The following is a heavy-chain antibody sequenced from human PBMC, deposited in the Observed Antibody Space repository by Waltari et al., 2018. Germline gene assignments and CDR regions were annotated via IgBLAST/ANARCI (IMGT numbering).Heavy chain of an antibody. J-gene: IGHJ3*02. CDR2: IKQDGIGQ. D-gene: IGHD3-16*01. Sequence: EVRLVESGGGLVQPGGSLRLARAASGFSFSSYWMIWVRQVPGKGREWWAHIKQDGIGQREVESVMGRFTISRDNAQNSLSLQMNSLRAEDTALYYCARDCWAQALCDGFDIWGQGTMVTVSS. V-gene: IGHV3-7*01. CDR1: GFSFSSYW. CDR3: ARDCWAQALCDGFDI.